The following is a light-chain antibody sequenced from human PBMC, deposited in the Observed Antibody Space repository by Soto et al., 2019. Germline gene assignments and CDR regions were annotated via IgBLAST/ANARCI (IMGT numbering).Light chain of an antibody. CDR1: QSVSSSY. V-gene: IGKV3-20*01. CDR3: QQYGSSVT. Sequence: EIVLTQSPGTLSLSPGERATLSCRASQSVSSSYLAWYQQKPGQAPRLLNYGASSRATGIPDRCSGSGSGTGFTLTISRLESEDFAVYYCQQYGSSVTFGGGTKVEIK. J-gene: IGKJ4*01. CDR2: GAS.